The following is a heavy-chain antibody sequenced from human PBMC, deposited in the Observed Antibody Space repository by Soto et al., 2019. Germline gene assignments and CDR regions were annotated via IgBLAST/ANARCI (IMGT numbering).Heavy chain of an antibody. CDR1: GGSISSGGYY. Sequence: QVQLQESGPGLVKPSQTLSLTCTVSGGSISSGGYYWSWIRQHPGKGLGWIGYIYYSGSTYYNPSLNSRVTISVDTSKNQCSLKLSSVTAADTAVYYCARVRSSGGGWFAPWGQGTLVTVSS. V-gene: IGHV4-31*03. CDR3: ARVRSSGGGWFAP. D-gene: IGHD3-10*01. J-gene: IGHJ5*02. CDR2: IYYSGST.